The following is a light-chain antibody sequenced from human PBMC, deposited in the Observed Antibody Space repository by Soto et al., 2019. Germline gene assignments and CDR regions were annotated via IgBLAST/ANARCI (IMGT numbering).Light chain of an antibody. V-gene: IGKV1-5*01. CDR1: QSISNW. J-gene: IGKJ2*01. CDR2: DAS. CDR3: QQRNSYPRT. Sequence: DIQMTQSPSTLSASVGDRVTITCRASQSISNWLAWYQQKPGKAPKLLIYDASSLESGVPSRFSGSGSETEFTLTITSLQPEDSATYYCQQRNSYPRTFGQGTKVEIK.